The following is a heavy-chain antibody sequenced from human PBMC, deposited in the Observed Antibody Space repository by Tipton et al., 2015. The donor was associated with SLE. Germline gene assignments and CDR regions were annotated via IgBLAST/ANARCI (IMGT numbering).Heavy chain of an antibody. D-gene: IGHD3/OR15-3a*01. V-gene: IGHV4-34*01. Sequence: TLSLTCAVYGGSFSGYYWSWIRQPPGKGLEWIGEINHSGSTNYNPSLKSRVTISVDTSKNQFSLKLRSVTAADTAVYYCARQDVIRFLDYLPGGWFDPWGQGTLVTVSS. J-gene: IGHJ5*02. CDR2: INHSGST. CDR1: GGSFSGYY. CDR3: ARQDVIRFLDYLPGGWFDP.